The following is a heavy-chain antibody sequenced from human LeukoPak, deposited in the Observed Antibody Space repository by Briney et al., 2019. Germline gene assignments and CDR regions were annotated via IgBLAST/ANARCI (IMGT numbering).Heavy chain of an antibody. V-gene: IGHV3-21*01. Sequence: GGSLRLSCAASGFTFSSYSMNWVRQAPGKGLGWVSSISSSSSYIYYADSVKGRFTISRDNAKNSLYLQMNSLRAEDTAVYYCARDSSGYSAEYFQHWGQGTLVTVSS. CDR2: ISSSSSYI. CDR1: GFTFSSYS. J-gene: IGHJ1*01. CDR3: ARDSSGYSAEYFQH. D-gene: IGHD3-22*01.